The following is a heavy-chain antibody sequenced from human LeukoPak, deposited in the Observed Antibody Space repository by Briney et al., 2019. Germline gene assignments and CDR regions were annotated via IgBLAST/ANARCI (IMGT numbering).Heavy chain of an antibody. CDR3: ARGNYYDSRNAFDI. D-gene: IGHD3-22*01. J-gene: IGHJ3*02. CDR2: ISDSGRT. Sequence: SHTLSLTCTVPGGSISSYYWSLISQPAGKGLEWIGRISDSGRTKYTPSLKNRVPMSADTSKTRFSLKLSSVTAGDTAVYYCARGNYYDSRNAFDIWGQGKMVTVSS. CDR1: GGSISSYY. V-gene: IGHV4-4*07.